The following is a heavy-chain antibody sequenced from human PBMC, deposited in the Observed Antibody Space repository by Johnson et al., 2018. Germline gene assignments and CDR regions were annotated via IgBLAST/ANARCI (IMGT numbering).Heavy chain of an antibody. V-gene: IGHV3-30*18. CDR3: AKDSLGSSWQFDS. CDR2: ISYDGSNR. J-gene: IGHJ5*01. Sequence: QVQLVESGGGVVQPGRSLRLSCAASGFTFSSSGMHWVRQAPGKGLEWVAVISYDGSNRFYADSVKDRFTISRDNSKNTLYLQMNSLRPEETAVYYCAKDSLGSSWQFDSWGHGTLVTVAS. D-gene: IGHD6-13*01. CDR1: GFTFSSSG.